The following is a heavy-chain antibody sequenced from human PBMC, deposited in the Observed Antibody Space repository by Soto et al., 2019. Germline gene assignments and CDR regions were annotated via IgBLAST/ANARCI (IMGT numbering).Heavy chain of an antibody. D-gene: IGHD4-17*01. V-gene: IGHV3-21*01. CDR3: VRDFGDYGGYFDY. J-gene: IGHJ4*02. Sequence: EVQLVESGGGLVKPGGSLRLSCAASGFTFSSYSMNWVRQAPGKGLEWVSSISSSSSYIYYADSVKGRFTISRDNAKNSLYLQMNSLRAEDTAVCYCVRDFGDYGGYFDYWGQGTLVTVSS. CDR1: GFTFSSYS. CDR2: ISSSSSYI.